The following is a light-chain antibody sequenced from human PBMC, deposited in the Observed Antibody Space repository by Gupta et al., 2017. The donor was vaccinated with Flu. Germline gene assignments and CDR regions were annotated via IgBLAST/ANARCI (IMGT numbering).Light chain of an antibody. CDR2: SAS. J-gene: IGKJ4*01. CDR3: LKSMSAPRT. CDR1: YDVYSY. Sequence: ARMSNTCLLRYDVYSYVHWYLQKAGKFPKLLIYSASTRESGVPSRFSGSGSGTVFTLTISSLQPEDFATYYCLKSMSAPRTFGGGTKVELK. V-gene: IGKV1-27*01.